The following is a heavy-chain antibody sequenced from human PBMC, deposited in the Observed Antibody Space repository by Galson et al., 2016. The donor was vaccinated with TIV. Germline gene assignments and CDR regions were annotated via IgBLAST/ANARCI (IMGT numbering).Heavy chain of an antibody. J-gene: IGHJ4*01. CDR3: ARASFRGFDH. CDR2: ITSSSSTI. V-gene: IGHV3-48*04. D-gene: IGHD2/OR15-2a*01. Sequence: SLRLSCAASGFTFTGYSINWVRQTPGKGLEWVSYITSSSSTIYYAESVRGRFTISRDNAMNSLFLQMNSLRVEDTAVYYCARASFRGFDHWGHGTLVAVSS. CDR1: GFTFTGYS.